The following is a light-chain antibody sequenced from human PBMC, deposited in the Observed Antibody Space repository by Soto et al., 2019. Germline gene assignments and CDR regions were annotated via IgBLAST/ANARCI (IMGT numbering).Light chain of an antibody. CDR1: QSISIN. Sequence: EIVLTQSPGTLSVSPGDRVTLSCRASQSISINLAWYQHKPGQAPRLLIHGASTRATGIPDRFSGRGSGTDFTLTISRLEPEDFAVYYCQQYGSSPPSSTFGQGTRLEI. J-gene: IGKJ5*01. CDR3: QQYGSSPPSST. CDR2: GAS. V-gene: IGKV3-20*01.